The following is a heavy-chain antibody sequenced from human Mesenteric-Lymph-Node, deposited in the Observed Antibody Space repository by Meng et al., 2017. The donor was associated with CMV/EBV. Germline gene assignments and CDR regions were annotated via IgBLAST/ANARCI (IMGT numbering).Heavy chain of an antibody. D-gene: IGHD2-2*01. CDR2: ISASGATT. CDR3: ARGCSSTSCARSNWFDP. Sequence: GESLKISCTASGFTFSSYAIHWVRQAPGKGLEWVSAISASGATTYYADSVKGRFTISRDNSKNTLYLQMNSLRAEDTAVYYCARGCSSTSCARSNWFDPWGQGTLVTVSS. CDR1: GFTFSSYA. J-gene: IGHJ5*02. V-gene: IGHV3-64*04.